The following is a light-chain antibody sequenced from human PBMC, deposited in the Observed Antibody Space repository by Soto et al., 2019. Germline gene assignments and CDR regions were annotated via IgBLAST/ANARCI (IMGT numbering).Light chain of an antibody. Sequence: EVVFTQSPATLSVSPGDRATLSCRASQSVSRNLAWYQQNPGQAPRLLIYGASTRATGVPARFSGSGSATEFTLSISSLQSEDVAVYYCQQYGDWPPKTFGQGNKLEI. J-gene: IGKJ2*01. CDR3: QQYGDWPPKT. CDR1: QSVSRN. V-gene: IGKV3-15*01. CDR2: GAS.